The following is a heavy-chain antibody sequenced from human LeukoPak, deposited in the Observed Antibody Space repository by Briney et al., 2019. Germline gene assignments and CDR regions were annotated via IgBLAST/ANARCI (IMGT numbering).Heavy chain of an antibody. D-gene: IGHD3-10*01. CDR1: GYTFTDYY. CDR3: ATIPYGSGIIDY. V-gene: IGHV1-2*02. J-gene: IGHJ4*02. CDR2: TNPNSGGT. Sequence: EASVKVSCKASGYTFTDYYMHWVRQAPGQGLECMGWTNPNSGGTNYAQKFQGRVTMTRDTSISTAYMEVSSLRSDDTAVYYCATIPYGSGIIDYWGQGTLVTVSS.